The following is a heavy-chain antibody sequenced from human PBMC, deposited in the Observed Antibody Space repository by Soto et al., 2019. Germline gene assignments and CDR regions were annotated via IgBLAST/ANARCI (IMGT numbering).Heavy chain of an antibody. D-gene: IGHD5-12*01. Sequence: QVQLVQSGAEVKKPGASVKVSCKASGYTFTSYDINWVRQATGQGLEWMGWMNPNSGNTGYAQKFQGRVTMTRNTSISTSYRELSSLRSEDTAVYYCARAGDSGYDYGEGGYYGMDVWGQGTTVTVSS. CDR3: ARAGDSGYDYGEGGYYGMDV. CDR2: MNPNSGNT. J-gene: IGHJ6*02. CDR1: GYTFTSYD. V-gene: IGHV1-8*01.